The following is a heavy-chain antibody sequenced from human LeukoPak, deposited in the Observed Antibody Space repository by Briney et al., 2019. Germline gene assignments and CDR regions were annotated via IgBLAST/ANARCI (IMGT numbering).Heavy chain of an antibody. CDR2: IYHSGST. CDR1: GGSISSGGYY. J-gene: IGHJ3*02. CDR3: AVVEYSSSSGAFDI. Sequence: SETLSLTCTVSGGSISSGGYYWSWIRQPPGKGLEWIGYIYHSGSTYYNPSLKSRVTISVDRSKNQFSLKLSSVTAADTAVYYCAVVEYSSSSGAFDIWGQGTMVTVSS. D-gene: IGHD6-6*01. V-gene: IGHV4-30-2*01.